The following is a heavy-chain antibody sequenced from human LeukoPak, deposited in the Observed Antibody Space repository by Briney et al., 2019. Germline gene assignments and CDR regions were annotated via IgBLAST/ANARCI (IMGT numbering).Heavy chain of an antibody. CDR1: GFTFSDYY. CDR3: AKDTEQWLDYYFDY. J-gene: IGHJ4*02. Sequence: GGSLRLSCAASGFTFSDYYMSWIRQAPGKGLEWVSYISSSGSTIYYADSVKGRFTISRDNAKNSLYLQMNSLRAEDTALYYCAKDTEQWLDYYFDYWGQGTLVTVSS. V-gene: IGHV3-11*01. CDR2: ISSSGSTI. D-gene: IGHD6-19*01.